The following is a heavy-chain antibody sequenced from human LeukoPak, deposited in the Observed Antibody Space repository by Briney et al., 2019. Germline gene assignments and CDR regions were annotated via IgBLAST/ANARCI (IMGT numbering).Heavy chain of an antibody. J-gene: IGHJ4*02. D-gene: IGHD3-22*01. CDR1: GFTFSSYA. Sequence: PGGSLRPSCAASGFTFSSYAMSWVRQAPGKGLEWVSGISTSGGSTSYADSVKGRFTTSRDNPRNTLYMQMNSLRAEDTAVYYCAIMHPYYDGSGYWVQWGQGTLVTVSS. V-gene: IGHV3-23*01. CDR3: AIMHPYYDGSGYWVQ. CDR2: ISTSGGST.